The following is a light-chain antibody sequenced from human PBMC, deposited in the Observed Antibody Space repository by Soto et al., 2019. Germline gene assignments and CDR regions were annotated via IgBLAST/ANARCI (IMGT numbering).Light chain of an antibody. CDR1: SSDVADYQY. V-gene: IGLV2-8*01. J-gene: IGLJ1*01. CDR3: SSYAGSSTYV. CDR2: EVN. Sequence: QSALTQPPSASGSPGQSVTISCTGTSSDVADYQYVSWYQQHPGKAPKLMIYEVNKRPSGIPDRFSGSKSGSTASLTVSGLQPKDEADYYCSSYAGSSTYVFGTGTKLTVL.